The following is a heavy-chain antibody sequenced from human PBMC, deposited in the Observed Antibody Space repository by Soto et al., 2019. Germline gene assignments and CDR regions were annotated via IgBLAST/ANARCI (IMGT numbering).Heavy chain of an antibody. Sequence: GGSLRLSCTASGFTFGDYAMSWFRQAPGKGLEWVGFIRSKAYGGTTEYAASVKGRFTISRDDSKRIAHLQMNSLKTEDTAVYYCTRAQCPGYYYDSSGYNDAFDIWGQGTMVTVSS. J-gene: IGHJ3*02. CDR2: IRSKAYGGTT. CDR3: TRAQCPGYYYDSSGYNDAFDI. D-gene: IGHD3-22*01. V-gene: IGHV3-49*03. CDR1: GFTFGDYA.